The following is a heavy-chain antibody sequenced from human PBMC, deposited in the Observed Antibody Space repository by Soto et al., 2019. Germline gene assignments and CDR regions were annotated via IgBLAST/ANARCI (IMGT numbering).Heavy chain of an antibody. CDR3: AKVIYFWSGYYPFDY. CDR1: GFTFSSYA. CDR2: ISGSGGST. D-gene: IGHD3-3*01. V-gene: IGHV3-23*01. J-gene: IGHJ4*02. Sequence: EVQLLESGGGLVQPGGSLRLSCAASGFTFSSYAMSWVRQAPGKGLEWVSAISGSGGSTYYADSVKGRFTISRDNSKNTLYLQMNSLRAEDMAVYYCAKVIYFWSGYYPFDYWGQGTLVTVSS.